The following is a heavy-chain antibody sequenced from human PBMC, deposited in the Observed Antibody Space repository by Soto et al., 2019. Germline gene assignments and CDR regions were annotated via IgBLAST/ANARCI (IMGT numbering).Heavy chain of an antibody. CDR1: GFTFSSYA. CDR2: ISGSGSRT. CDR3: AKGTYRDYVYWDHAFDI. V-gene: IGHV3-23*01. D-gene: IGHD4-17*01. Sequence: LSLTCAASGFTFSSYAMSWVRQAPGKGLEWVSAISGSGSRTYYADSVKGRFTFSRDNSKKTLYLQMNSLRAEDTAVYFCAKGTYRDYVYWDHAFDIWGQGTMVTVSS. J-gene: IGHJ3*02.